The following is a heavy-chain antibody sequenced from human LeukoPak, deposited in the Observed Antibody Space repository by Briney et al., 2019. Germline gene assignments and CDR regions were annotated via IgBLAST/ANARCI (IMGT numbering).Heavy chain of an antibody. V-gene: IGHV1-2*06. CDR3: GRDSVRSYDLWSAYYLGDKYYPMDV. CDR1: GYTFTAFY. Sequence: GASVKVSCKASGYTFTAFYLHWVRQAPGQGLEWMGRIYPSSGVTKYAQKFQGRITMTRDTSISTAYMELSGPRSDDTAVYYCGRDSVRSYDLWSAYYLGDKYYPMDVWGQGTTVTVSS. J-gene: IGHJ6*02. CDR2: IYPSSGVT. D-gene: IGHD3-3*01.